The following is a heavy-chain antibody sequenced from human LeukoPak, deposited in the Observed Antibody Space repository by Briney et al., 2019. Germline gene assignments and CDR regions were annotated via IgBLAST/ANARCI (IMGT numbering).Heavy chain of an antibody. D-gene: IGHD6-6*01. CDR1: GFTFSRYW. Sequence: PGGSLRLSCAASGFTFSRYWMYWVRQAPGKGLEWVASIKLDGGEQYYVDSVKGRFTISRDNAKSSLYLQMNSLRAEDTAVYYCARAPARARLDYWGQGTLVTVSS. CDR2: IKLDGGEQ. CDR3: ARAPARARLDY. J-gene: IGHJ4*02. V-gene: IGHV3-7*01.